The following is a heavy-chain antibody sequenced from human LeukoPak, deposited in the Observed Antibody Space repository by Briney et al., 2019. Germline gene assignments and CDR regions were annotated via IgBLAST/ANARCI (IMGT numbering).Heavy chain of an antibody. V-gene: IGHV1-3*01. CDR3: ARDDFSTYPGLNYFDY. J-gene: IGHJ4*02. CDR1: GYTFTHYA. CDR2: TNVGNDYT. D-gene: IGHD4-11*01. Sequence: GASVKVSCKASGYTFTHYAVHWVRQAPGQRLEWMGWTNVGNDYTESSQKFQDRLTITSDTTATTVYMELSSLRSGDAAVYYCARDDFSTYPGLNYFDYWGQGSLVTVSS.